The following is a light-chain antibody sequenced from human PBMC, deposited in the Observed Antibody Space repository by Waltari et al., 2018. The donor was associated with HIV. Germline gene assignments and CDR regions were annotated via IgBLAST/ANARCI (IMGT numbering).Light chain of an antibody. J-gene: IGLJ2*01. CDR3: LLSYSETDVL. Sequence: QAVVTQEPSLTVSPGGTVTLTCGPSTGAVTSGHYAFWFQQKPGQAPKTLFYETNNKHSWTPARFSGSLLGDKAALTLSGAQPEDEADYYCLLSYSETDVLFGGGTKLTVL. V-gene: IGLV7-46*01. CDR2: ETN. CDR1: TGAVTSGHY.